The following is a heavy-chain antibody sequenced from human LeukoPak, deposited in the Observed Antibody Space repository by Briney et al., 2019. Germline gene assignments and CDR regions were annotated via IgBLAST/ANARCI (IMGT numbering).Heavy chain of an antibody. J-gene: IGHJ4*02. CDR3: ASQYTSSRIFDD. V-gene: IGHV3-21*01. CDR1: GVTFSSYS. CDR2: ISSSSTYI. D-gene: IGHD6-13*01. Sequence: GGSLRLSWAAAGVTFSSYSMNWVRQAPWKGLEWVSSISSSSTYIYYADSVKGRFTVSRDNAKNSLYLQMNSLRAEDTAVYFCASQYTSSRIFDDWGQGTLVTVSS.